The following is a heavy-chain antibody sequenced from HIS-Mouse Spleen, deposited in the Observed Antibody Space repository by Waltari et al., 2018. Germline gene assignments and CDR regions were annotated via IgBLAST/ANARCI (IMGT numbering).Heavy chain of an antibody. D-gene: IGHD6-13*01. CDR2: IYYSGST. J-gene: IGHJ2*01. CDR1: GGSISSSSYY. Sequence: QLQLQESGPGLVKPSETLSLTCTVSGGSISSSSYYWGWIRQPPGKGLEWIGIIYYSGSTYDTPSLKSRVTISVDTSKNQFSLKLSSVTAADTAVYYCAREIPYSSSWYDWYFDLWGRGTLVTVSS. V-gene: IGHV4-39*07. CDR3: AREIPYSSSWYDWYFDL.